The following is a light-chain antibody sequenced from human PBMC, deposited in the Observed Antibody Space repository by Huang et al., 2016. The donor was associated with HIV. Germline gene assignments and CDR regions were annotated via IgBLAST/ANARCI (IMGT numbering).Light chain of an antibody. CDR1: QSVDRY. V-gene: IGKV3-11*01. Sequence: EVVLTQSPATLSLSPGERATLSCRPSQSVDRYLAWYQQRPGQAPRLLIYDASNMATGIPARFSGSGSGTDFTLTISSLEPEDFAVYYCQQRSDWPQITFGQGTRLEIK. CDR2: DAS. CDR3: QQRSDWPQIT. J-gene: IGKJ5*01.